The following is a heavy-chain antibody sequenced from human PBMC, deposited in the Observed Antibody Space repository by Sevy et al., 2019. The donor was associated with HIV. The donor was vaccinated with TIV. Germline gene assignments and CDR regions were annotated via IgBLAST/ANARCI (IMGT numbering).Heavy chain of an antibody. V-gene: IGHV3-23*01. CDR1: GFSFNTFA. J-gene: IGHJ4*02. CDR2: ISNSGDRT. CDR3: AKILGAIASPFDY. Sequence: GGSLRLSCAASGFSFNTFAMTWVRQAPRKGLEWVAVISNSGDRTYYADSVKGRFTISRDNSKNTLYLQMISLRAEDTAVYYCAKILGAIASPFDYRGQGTLVTVSS. D-gene: IGHD7-27*01.